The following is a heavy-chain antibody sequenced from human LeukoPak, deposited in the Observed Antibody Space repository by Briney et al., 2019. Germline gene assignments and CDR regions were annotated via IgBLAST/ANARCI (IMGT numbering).Heavy chain of an antibody. CDR1: GGSISSYY. Sequence: SETLSLTYTVSGGSISSYYWSWIRQPPGKGLEWIGYIYYSGSTNYNPSLKSRVTISVDTSKNQFSLKLSSVTAADTAVYYCARGGYSYGYDYWGQGTLVTVSS. CDR2: IYYSGST. CDR3: ARGGYSYGYDY. D-gene: IGHD5-18*01. V-gene: IGHV4-59*01. J-gene: IGHJ4*02.